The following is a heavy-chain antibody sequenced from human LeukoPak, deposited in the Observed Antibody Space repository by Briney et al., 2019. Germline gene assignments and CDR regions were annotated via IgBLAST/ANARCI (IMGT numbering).Heavy chain of an antibody. J-gene: IGHJ3*02. V-gene: IGHV3-30*18. CDR3: AKEGYCASGSYYNDGAFDI. D-gene: IGHD3-10*01. CDR2: ISYDGTNK. Sequence: GGSLRLSCAASGFTFSSYGMHWVRQAPGKGLEWVAVISYDGTNKYYADSVKGRFTISRDNSKNTLFLQMNSLRAEDTAFYYCAKEGYCASGSYYNDGAFDIWGQGTMVTVSS. CDR1: GFTFSSYG.